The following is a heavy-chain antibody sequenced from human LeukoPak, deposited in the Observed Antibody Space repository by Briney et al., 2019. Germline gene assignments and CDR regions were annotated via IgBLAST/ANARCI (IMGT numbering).Heavy chain of an antibody. D-gene: IGHD2-15*01. Sequence: SETLSLTCTVSGGSISNYYWSWIRQPPGKGLEWIGRKYARGSSNYNPPVQNRVTMSVETSKNQFSLKLRSETAADTAVYYCARGRYCSADICTGGDSFDIWGQGTMVSVSP. CDR1: GGSISNYY. V-gene: IGHV4-4*07. CDR2: KYARGSS. J-gene: IGHJ3*02. CDR3: ARGRYCSADICTGGDSFDI.